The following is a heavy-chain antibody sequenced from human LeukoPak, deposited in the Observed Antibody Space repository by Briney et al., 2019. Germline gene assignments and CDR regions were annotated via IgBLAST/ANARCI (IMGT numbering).Heavy chain of an antibody. D-gene: IGHD6-13*01. Sequence: SETLSLTCTVSGGSISNYYWTWIRQPPGKGLEWIGYIYDSGITNYNPSLKSRVTISVDTSKNQFSLKLSSVTAADTAVYYCARASSSPRRGAFDIWGQGTMVTVSS. CDR1: GGSISNYY. CDR3: ARASSSPRRGAFDI. CDR2: IYDSGIT. V-gene: IGHV4-59*01. J-gene: IGHJ3*02.